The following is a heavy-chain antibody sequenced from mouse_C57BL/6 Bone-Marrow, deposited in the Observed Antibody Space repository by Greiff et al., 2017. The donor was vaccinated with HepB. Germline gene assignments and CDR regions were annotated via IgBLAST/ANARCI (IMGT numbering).Heavy chain of an antibody. J-gene: IGHJ1*03. CDR2: ISNGGGST. V-gene: IGHV5-12*01. Sequence: LQQSGGGLVQPGGSLKLSCAASGFTFSDYYMYWVRQTPEKRLEWVAYISNGGGSTYYPDTVKGRFTIARDKAKNTLYLQMSRLKSEDTAMYYCARQAYYGSSNWYFDVWGTGTTVTVSS. CDR1: GFTFSDYY. CDR3: ARQAYYGSSNWYFDV. D-gene: IGHD1-1*01.